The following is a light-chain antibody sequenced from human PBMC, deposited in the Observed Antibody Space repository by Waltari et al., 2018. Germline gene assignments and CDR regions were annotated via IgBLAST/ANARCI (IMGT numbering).Light chain of an antibody. V-gene: IGKV3-20*01. J-gene: IGKJ1*01. CDR2: GAS. Sequence: EIVLTQSPGPLSLSPGERATISGRASHSVSSSYLAWYQQKPGQAPRLLIYGASSRATGIPDRFSGSGSGTDFTLTISRLEPEDVAVYYCQQYGSSPPTFGQGTKVEIK. CDR3: QQYGSSPPT. CDR1: HSVSSSY.